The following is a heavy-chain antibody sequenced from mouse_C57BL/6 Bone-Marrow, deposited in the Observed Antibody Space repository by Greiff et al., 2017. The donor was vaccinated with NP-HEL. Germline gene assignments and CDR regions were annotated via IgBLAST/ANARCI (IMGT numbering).Heavy chain of an antibody. CDR3: ARKTNWVFDY. V-gene: IGHV1-82*01. J-gene: IGHJ2*01. CDR2: LYPGDGDT. Sequence: VQLQQSGPELVKPGASVKISCKASGYAFSSSWMNWVKQRPGKGLEWIGRLYPGDGDTNYNGKFKGTATLTADNSSITAYLQLSRLTSEYSAVYFCARKTNWVFDYWGQGTTLTVSS. CDR1: GYAFSSSW. D-gene: IGHD4-1*01.